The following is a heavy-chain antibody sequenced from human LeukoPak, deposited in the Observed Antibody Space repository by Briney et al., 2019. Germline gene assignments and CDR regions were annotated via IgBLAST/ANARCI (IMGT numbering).Heavy chain of an antibody. CDR3: TKDDVAMVRGVIIK. CDR1: GFTFSNFA. Sequence: GGSLRLSCVASGFTFSNFAMSWVRQAPGKGLEWVSAISDSGDRTDYADSVKGRFTISRDNSRSTLFLQMHSLRTEDTAVYFCTKDDVAMVRGVIIKWGQGTLVTVSS. V-gene: IGHV3-23*01. D-gene: IGHD3-10*01. CDR2: ISDSGDRT. J-gene: IGHJ4*02.